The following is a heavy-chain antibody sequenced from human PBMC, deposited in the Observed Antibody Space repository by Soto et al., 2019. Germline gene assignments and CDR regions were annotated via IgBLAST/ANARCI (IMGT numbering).Heavy chain of an antibody. Sequence: PGGSLRLSCAASGFTFSSYGMHWVRQAPGKGLEWVAVISYDGSNKYYADSVKGRFTISRDNSKNTLYLQMNSLRAEDTAVYYCAKSPYGSGSCHHHWGQGTLVTVSS. CDR2: ISYDGSNK. V-gene: IGHV3-30*18. CDR1: GFTFSSYG. D-gene: IGHD3-10*01. CDR3: AKSPYGSGSCHHH. J-gene: IGHJ5*02.